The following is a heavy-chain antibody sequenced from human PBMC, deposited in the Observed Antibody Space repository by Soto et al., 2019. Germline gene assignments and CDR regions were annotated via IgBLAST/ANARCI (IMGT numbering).Heavy chain of an antibody. J-gene: IGHJ4*02. CDR2: ISYSGST. CDR3: ARADPAASVGY. CDR1: GGSMSSHY. D-gene: IGHD2-2*01. Sequence: SETLSLTCTVSGGSMSSHYWTWLRQSPGKGLEWIGYISYSGSTYYNPSLKSRVSISADTCKNQFSLRMNSMIAADTAVYYCARADPAASVGYWGQGTLVTVSS. V-gene: IGHV4-59*11.